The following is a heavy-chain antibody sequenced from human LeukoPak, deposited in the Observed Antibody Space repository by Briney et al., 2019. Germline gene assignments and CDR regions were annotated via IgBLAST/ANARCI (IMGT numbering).Heavy chain of an antibody. J-gene: IGHJ6*03. CDR1: GFTFSSYS. CDR3: AKVNNDFWSGYYYYYYMDV. CDR2: ISSSSSYI. V-gene: IGHV3-21*01. Sequence: PGGSLRLSCAASGFTFSSYSMNWVRQAPGKGLEWVSSISSSSSYIYYADSVKGRFTISRDNSKNTLYLQMNSLRAEDTAVYYCAKVNNDFWSGYYYYYYMDVWGKGTTVTVSS. D-gene: IGHD3-3*01.